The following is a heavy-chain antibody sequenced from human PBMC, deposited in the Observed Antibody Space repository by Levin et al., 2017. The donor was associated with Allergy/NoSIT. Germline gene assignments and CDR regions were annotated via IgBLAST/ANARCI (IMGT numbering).Heavy chain of an antibody. Sequence: ASVKVSCKASGYTFTSYDINWVRQATGQGLEWMGWMNPNSGNTGYAQKFQGRVTMTRNTSISTAYMELSSLRSEDTAVYYCARGPGYVDTAMATLYYYYYYGMDVWGQGTTVTVSS. J-gene: IGHJ6*02. CDR1: GYTFTSYD. V-gene: IGHV1-8*01. CDR2: MNPNSGNT. CDR3: ARGPGYVDTAMATLYYYYYYGMDV. D-gene: IGHD5-18*01.